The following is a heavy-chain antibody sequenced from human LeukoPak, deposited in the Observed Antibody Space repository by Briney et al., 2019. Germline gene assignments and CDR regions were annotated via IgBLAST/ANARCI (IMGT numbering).Heavy chain of an antibody. D-gene: IGHD5-24*01. J-gene: IGHJ6*02. CDR1: GFTFTSYN. V-gene: IGHV3-48*01. CDR2: ISSSSTAI. Sequence: PGGSLRLSCAASGFTFTSYNMNWVRQAPGKGLEWVSYISSSSTAIYYADSVEGRFTISRDNAKNSLYLQMNSLRAEDTAVYYCAKERWPRNMDVWGQGTTVTVSS. CDR3: AKERWPRNMDV.